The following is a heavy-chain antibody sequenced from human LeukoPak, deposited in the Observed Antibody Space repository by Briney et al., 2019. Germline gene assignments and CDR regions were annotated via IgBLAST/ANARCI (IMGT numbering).Heavy chain of an antibody. D-gene: IGHD4-17*01. CDR2: IIPIFGTA. CDR3: ARNGDYSSTRTFDY. V-gene: IGHV1-69*05. CDR1: GGTFSSYA. J-gene: IGHJ4*02. Sequence: SVKVSCKASGGTFSSYAISWVRQAPGQGLEWMGGIIPIFGTANYAQKFQGRVTIPTDESTSTAYMELSSLRSEDTAVYYCARNGDYSSTRTFDYWGQGTLVTVSS.